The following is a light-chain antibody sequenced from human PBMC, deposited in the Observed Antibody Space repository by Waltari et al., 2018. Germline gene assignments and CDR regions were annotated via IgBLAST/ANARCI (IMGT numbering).Light chain of an antibody. CDR1: RSHIGAGSE. V-gene: IGLV1-40*01. CDR3: QSYDSSLTGFWV. J-gene: IGLJ3*02. CDR2: GSI. Sequence: QSLLTQPPSVSGAPRQRITISCTGSRSHIGAGSEVPWYQQFPGTPPKLLIFGSINRASGVPDRFSGSKSGTSASLAITGLQPEDEADYYCQSYDSSLTGFWVFGGGTKLTVV.